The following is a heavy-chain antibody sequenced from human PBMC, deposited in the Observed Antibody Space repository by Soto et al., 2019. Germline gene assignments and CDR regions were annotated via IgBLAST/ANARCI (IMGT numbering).Heavy chain of an antibody. V-gene: IGHV6-1*01. CDR2: TYYRSKWYN. Sequence: SQTLSLTCAISGDSVFSNSAAWNWIRQSPSRGLEWLGRTYYRSKWYNDYAGSVRSRITINPDTSKNQFSLHLNSVTPDDTAVYYCARDLSGFFQHWGPGTLVTVSS. J-gene: IGHJ1*01. CDR1: GDSVFSNSAA. CDR3: ARDLSGFFQH. D-gene: IGHD3-3*02.